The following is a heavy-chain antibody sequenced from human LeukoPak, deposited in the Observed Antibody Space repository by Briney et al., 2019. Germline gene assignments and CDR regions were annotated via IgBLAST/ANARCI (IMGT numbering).Heavy chain of an antibody. CDR3: ARVETGGVAGNGYYFDY. V-gene: IGHV4-4*07. CDR1: GGSISGYY. J-gene: IGHJ4*02. Sequence: SETLSLTCTVSGGSISGYYWSWIRQPAGKGLEWIGRFYTSGSTNYNPSLKSRVTMSVDTSKNQFSLKLSSVTAADTAVYYCARVETGGVAGNGYYFDYWGQGTLVTVSS. D-gene: IGHD6-19*01. CDR2: FYTSGST.